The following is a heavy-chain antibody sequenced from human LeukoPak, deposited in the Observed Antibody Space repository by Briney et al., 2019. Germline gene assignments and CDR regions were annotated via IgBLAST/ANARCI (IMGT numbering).Heavy chain of an antibody. Sequence: SETLSLTCAVYGGSFSGYYWSWIRQPPGKGLEWIGEINHSGSTNYNPSLKSRVTISVDTSKNQFSLKLSSVTAADTAVYYCARAVVPAAMLVNWFDPWGQGTLVTLSS. D-gene: IGHD2-2*01. J-gene: IGHJ5*02. CDR3: ARAVVPAAMLVNWFDP. CDR2: INHSGST. CDR1: GGSFSGYY. V-gene: IGHV4-34*01.